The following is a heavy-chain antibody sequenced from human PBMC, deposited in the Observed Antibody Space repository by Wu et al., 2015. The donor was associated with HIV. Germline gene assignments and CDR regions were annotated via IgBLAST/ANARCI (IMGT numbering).Heavy chain of an antibody. CDR1: GYTLSKLS. V-gene: IGHV1-24*01. J-gene: IGHJ3*02. CDR3: TTLRGGYYAGSDIPAAFDI. Sequence: AEVRKPGASVKVSCKVSGYTLSKLSMHWVRQTPGKGLEWMGGFDPKDGEIVYAQNFQGRLTMTEDTSTDTAYVELRSLRFEDTAVYYCTTLRGGYYAGSDIPAAFDIWGQGTMVTVSP. CDR2: FDPKDGEI. D-gene: IGHD3-10*01.